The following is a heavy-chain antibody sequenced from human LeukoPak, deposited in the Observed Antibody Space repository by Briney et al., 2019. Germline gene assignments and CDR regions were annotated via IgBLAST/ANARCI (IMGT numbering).Heavy chain of an antibody. CDR3: ARPYYYDSRIDP. CDR2: MYYSGST. D-gene: IGHD3-22*01. Sequence: PSETLSLTCTVSGGSISSGDYYWSWIRQLPGKGLEWIAYMYYSGSTYYNPSLKSRVTLSADTSKNQLSLKLSSVTAADTAVYYCARPYYYDSRIDPWGQGILVTVSS. V-gene: IGHV4-30-4*02. CDR1: GGSISSGDYY. J-gene: IGHJ5*02.